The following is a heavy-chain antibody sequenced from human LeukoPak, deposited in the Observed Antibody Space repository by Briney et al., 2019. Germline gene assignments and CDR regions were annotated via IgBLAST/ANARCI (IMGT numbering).Heavy chain of an antibody. D-gene: IGHD3/OR15-3a*01. CDR3: AKGDWLFVDY. V-gene: IGHV3-74*01. CDR1: GFTFTTYA. Sequence: PGGSLRLSCAASGFTFTTYAMSWVRQAPGKGLVWVSRINSDGSSTNYADSVKGRFTISRDNAKNTLYLQMNSLRAEDTAVYYCAKGDWLFVDYWGQGTLVTVSS. CDR2: INSDGSST. J-gene: IGHJ4*02.